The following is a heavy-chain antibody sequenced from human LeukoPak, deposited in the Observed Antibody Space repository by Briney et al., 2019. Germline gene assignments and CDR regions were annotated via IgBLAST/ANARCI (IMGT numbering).Heavy chain of an antibody. V-gene: IGHV3-23*01. D-gene: IGHD2-8*01. CDR2: ISGSGGST. Sequence: GRSLRLSCAASGFTFSSYAMSWVRQAPGKGLEWVSAISGSGGSTYYADSVKGRFTISRDNAKNSLYLQMNSLRAEDTALYYCVRNNAMDVWGQGTTVIVSS. J-gene: IGHJ6*02. CDR3: VRNNAMDV. CDR1: GFTFSSYA.